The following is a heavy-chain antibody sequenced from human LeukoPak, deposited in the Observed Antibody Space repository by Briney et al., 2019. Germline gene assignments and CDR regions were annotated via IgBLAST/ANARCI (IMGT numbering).Heavy chain of an antibody. J-gene: IGHJ4*02. CDR2: IYYSGST. Sequence: SETLSLTCAVYGGSFSGYYWSWIRQPPGKGLEWIGSIYYSGSTYYNPSLKSRVTISVDTSKNQFSLKLSSVTAADTAVYYCARLTTYYFDYWGQGTLVTVSS. V-gene: IGHV4-34*01. CDR1: GGSFSGYY. D-gene: IGHD3-3*01. CDR3: ARLTTYYFDY.